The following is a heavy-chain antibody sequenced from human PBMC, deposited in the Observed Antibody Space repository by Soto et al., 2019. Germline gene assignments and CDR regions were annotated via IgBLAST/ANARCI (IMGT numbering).Heavy chain of an antibody. D-gene: IGHD6-19*01. J-gene: IGHJ3*02. CDR3: ARTHSGSVSGWFMSPTDAFDI. CDR2: ISSSSSTI. V-gene: IGHV3-48*01. CDR1: GFTFSSYS. Sequence: GGSLRLSCAASGFTFSSYSMNWVRQAPGKGLEWVSYISSSSSTIYYADSVKGRFTISRDNAKNSLNLQMNSLRAEDTTVQYCARTHSGSVSGWFMSPTDAFDIWGQGTMVTVSS.